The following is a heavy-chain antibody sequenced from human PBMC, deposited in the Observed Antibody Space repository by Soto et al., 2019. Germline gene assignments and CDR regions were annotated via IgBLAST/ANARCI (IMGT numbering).Heavy chain of an antibody. CDR2: IYYSGST. V-gene: IGHV4-39*01. CDR1: GGSISSSSYY. D-gene: IGHD3-3*01. Sequence: SETLSLTCTVSGGSISSSSYYWGWIRQPPGKGLEWIGSIYYSGSTYYNPSLKSRVTISVDTSKNQFSLKLSSVTATDTAVYYCARRDTIFGVETFDYWGQGTLVTVSS. CDR3: ARRDTIFGVETFDY. J-gene: IGHJ4*02.